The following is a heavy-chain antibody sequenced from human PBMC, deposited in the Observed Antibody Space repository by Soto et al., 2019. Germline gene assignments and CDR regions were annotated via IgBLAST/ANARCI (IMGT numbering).Heavy chain of an antibody. D-gene: IGHD6-13*01. CDR3: ARGGQLDGMDV. CDR1: GGSISSYY. CDR2: IYYSGST. J-gene: IGHJ6*02. V-gene: IGHV4-59*01. Sequence: SETLSLTCTVSGGSISSYYWSWIRQPPGKGLEWIGYIYYSGSTNYNPSLKSRVTISVDTSKNQFSLKLSSVTAADTAVYYCARGGQLDGMDVWGQGTTVTVSS.